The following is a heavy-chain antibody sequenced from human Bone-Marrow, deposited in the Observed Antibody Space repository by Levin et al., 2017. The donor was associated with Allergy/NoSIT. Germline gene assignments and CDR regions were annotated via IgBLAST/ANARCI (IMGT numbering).Heavy chain of an antibody. D-gene: IGHD6-13*01. V-gene: IGHV4-59*01. CDR3: ARRGSSWPHPYFDT. CDR2: LYYSGST. Sequence: SQTLSLTCTVSGGAISNYYWSWIRQPPGKGLEWIAYLYYSGSTNYNPSLKSRVTISADTSKNQISLKVKSVTAADTATYYCARRGSSWPHPYFDTWGQGSLVTVFS. J-gene: IGHJ4*02. CDR1: GGAISNYY.